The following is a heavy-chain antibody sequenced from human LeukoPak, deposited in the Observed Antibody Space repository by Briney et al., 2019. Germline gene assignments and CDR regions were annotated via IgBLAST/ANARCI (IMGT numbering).Heavy chain of an antibody. CDR3: ARGLSYYYMDV. CDR2: IYHSGST. V-gene: IGHV4-38-2*02. D-gene: IGHD2-21*02. Sequence: SETLSLTCTVSGYSISSGYYWGWIRQPPGKGLEWIGSIYHSGSTYYNPSLKSRVTISVDTSKNQFSLKLSSVTAADTAVYYCARGLSYYYMDVWGKGTTVTVSS. J-gene: IGHJ6*03. CDR1: GYSISSGYY.